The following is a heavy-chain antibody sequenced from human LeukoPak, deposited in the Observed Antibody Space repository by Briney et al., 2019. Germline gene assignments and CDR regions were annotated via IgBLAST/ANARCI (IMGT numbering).Heavy chain of an antibody. J-gene: IGHJ6*04. D-gene: IGHD3-10*02. CDR3: AELGITMIGGV. Sequence: GGSLRLSCAAYGFAFSSYGMNWVRQAPGKGLEWVSYISMSGSTIYYADSVKGRFTISRDNAKNSLYLQMNSLRAEDTAVYYCAELGITMIGGVWGKGTTVTISS. CDR1: GFAFSSYG. V-gene: IGHV3-48*03. CDR2: ISMSGSTI.